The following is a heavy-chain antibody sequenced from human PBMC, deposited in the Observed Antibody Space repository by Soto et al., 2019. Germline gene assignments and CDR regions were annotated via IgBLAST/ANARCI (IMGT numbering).Heavy chain of an antibody. CDR2: IIPIFGTA. CDR3: ARLPVRFLHYYYGMDV. J-gene: IGHJ6*02. D-gene: IGHD3-3*01. V-gene: IGHV1-69*12. Sequence: QVQLVQSGAEVKKPGSSVKVSCKASGGTFSSYAISWVRQAPRQGLEWMGGIIPIFGTANYAQKFQGRVTITADESTSTAYMELSSLRSEDTAVYYCARLPVRFLHYYYGMDVWGQGTTVTVSS. CDR1: GGTFSSYA.